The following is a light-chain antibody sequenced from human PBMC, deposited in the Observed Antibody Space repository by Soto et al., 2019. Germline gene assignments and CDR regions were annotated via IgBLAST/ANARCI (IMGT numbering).Light chain of an antibody. CDR3: QQTTSFPLT. V-gene: IGKV1-12*01. CDR2: AAS. CDR1: QGISSW. J-gene: IGKJ4*01. Sequence: DIQMTQSPSFVSASVGDRVTITCRASQGISSWLAWYQHKPGRAPKLLIHAASSLESGVPSRFSGSGSGTDFTLIISSLQPEDFATYYCQQTTSFPLTLGGGTKVEIK.